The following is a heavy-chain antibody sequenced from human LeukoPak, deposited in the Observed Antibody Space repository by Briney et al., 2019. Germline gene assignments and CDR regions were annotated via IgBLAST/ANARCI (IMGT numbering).Heavy chain of an antibody. CDR1: GGSFSGYY. CDR2: INHSGST. CDR3: ARGIGNFTPGGY. J-gene: IGHJ4*02. D-gene: IGHD1-1*01. Sequence: SETLSLTCAVYGGSFSGYYWSWIRQPPGKGLEWIGEINHSGSTNYNPSLKSRVTISVDTSKNQFSLKLSSVTAADTAVYYCARGIGNFTPGGYWGQGTLVTVSS. V-gene: IGHV4-34*01.